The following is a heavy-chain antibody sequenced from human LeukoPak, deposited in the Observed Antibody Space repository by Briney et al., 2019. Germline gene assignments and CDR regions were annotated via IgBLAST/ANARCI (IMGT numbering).Heavy chain of an antibody. J-gene: IGHJ4*02. CDR2: IYYSGST. V-gene: IGHV4-39*01. D-gene: IGHD5-18*01. CDR3: ARHPIGYNYDKYYFDY. CDR1: GGSISSSSYY. Sequence: PSETLSLTCTVSGGSISSSSYYWGWIRQPPGKGLEWIGSIYYSGSTYYNPSLKSRVTISVDTSKNQFSLKLSSVTAADTAVYYCARHPIGYNYDKYYFDYWGQGTLVTVSS.